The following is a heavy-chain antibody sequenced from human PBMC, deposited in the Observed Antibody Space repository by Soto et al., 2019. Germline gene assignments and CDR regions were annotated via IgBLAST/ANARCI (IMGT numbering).Heavy chain of an antibody. Sequence: SETLSLTCTVSGGSISSGDYYWSWIRQPPGKGLEWIGYIYYSGSTYYNPSLKSRVTISVDTSKNQFSLKLSSVTAADTAVYYCAGGSFSYYFDYWGQGTLVTVS. J-gene: IGHJ4*02. V-gene: IGHV4-30-4*01. CDR1: GGSISSGDYY. CDR2: IYYSGST. CDR3: AGGSFSYYFDY. D-gene: IGHD3-3*01.